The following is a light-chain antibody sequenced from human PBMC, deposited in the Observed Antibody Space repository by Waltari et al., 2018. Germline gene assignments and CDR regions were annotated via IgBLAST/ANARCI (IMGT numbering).Light chain of an antibody. V-gene: IGKV1-5*03. J-gene: IGKJ1*01. CDR2: RAS. CDR1: QNILRY. CDR3: QQYNDYSWT. Sequence: DIQMTQSPSTLSASVGYRVILTCRASQNILRYLAWYQQKPGKAPTLLIYRASNLEPGVPSRFSGSGSGTEFTLTISSLQPDDFATYYCQQYNDYSWTFGQGTKVEI.